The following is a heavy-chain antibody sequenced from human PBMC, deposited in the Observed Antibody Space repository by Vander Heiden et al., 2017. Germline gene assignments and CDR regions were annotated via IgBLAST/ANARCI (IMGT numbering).Heavy chain of an antibody. D-gene: IGHD3-16*01. CDR2: IITIFGTA. J-gene: IGHJ4*02. Sequence: QVQLVQSGAEVKKPGSSVKVSCKASGGTFSSDAFHWVRQAPGQGLEWMGGIITIFGTANYAQKFQGRVTITADKSTSTAYMELSSLRSEDTAVYYCAREGPTGGYFDYWGQGTLVTFSS. CDR3: AREGPTGGYFDY. V-gene: IGHV1-69*06. CDR1: GGTFSSDA.